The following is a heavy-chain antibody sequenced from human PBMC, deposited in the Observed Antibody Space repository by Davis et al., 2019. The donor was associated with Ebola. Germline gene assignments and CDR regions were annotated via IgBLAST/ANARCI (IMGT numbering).Heavy chain of an antibody. V-gene: IGHV4-34*01. Sequence: SETLSLTCAVDGGSFSAYYWSWIRQPPGKGLEWIGEIYHTGDTNYNPSLKSRVTISVDTSKNQLSLRLNSVTAADTAVYYCARVNFCIGGSCYSHDHWGQGTLVTVSS. D-gene: IGHD2-15*01. CDR1: GGSFSAYY. J-gene: IGHJ5*02. CDR2: IYHTGDT. CDR3: ARVNFCIGGSCYSHDH.